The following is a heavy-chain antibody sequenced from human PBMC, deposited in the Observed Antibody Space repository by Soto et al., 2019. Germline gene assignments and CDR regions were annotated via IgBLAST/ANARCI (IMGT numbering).Heavy chain of an antibody. D-gene: IGHD3-16*01. J-gene: IGHJ6*03. V-gene: IGHV5-51*01. CDR3: ARHGVTKNPPYYSYYMDV. CDR1: GYSFTSYW. Sequence: EVQLVQSGAEVKKPGESLKISCKASGYSFTSYWIGWVRQMPGKGLEWLGIIFPGDSDTRYSPSFQGQVTISADKSISSAYLQWSSLKASDTAMYYCARHGVTKNPPYYSYYMDVWGKGTTVTVSS. CDR2: IFPGDSDT.